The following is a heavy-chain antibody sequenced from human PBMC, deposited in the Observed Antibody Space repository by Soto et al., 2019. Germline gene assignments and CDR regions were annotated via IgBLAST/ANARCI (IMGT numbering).Heavy chain of an antibody. J-gene: IGHJ6*02. CDR1: GDSISSSSYY. Sequence: SETLSLTCTVSGDSISSSSYYWGWIRQPPGKGLEWIGSIYYSGSTYYNPSLKSRVTISVDTSKNQFSLKLSSVTAADTAVYYCARGGVTIFGVVIIRDAYYYGMDVWGQGTTVTVSS. D-gene: IGHD3-3*01. CDR3: ARGGVTIFGVVIIRDAYYYGMDV. CDR2: IYYSGST. V-gene: IGHV4-39*01.